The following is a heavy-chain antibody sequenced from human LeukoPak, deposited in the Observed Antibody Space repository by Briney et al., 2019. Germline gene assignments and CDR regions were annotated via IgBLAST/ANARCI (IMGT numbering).Heavy chain of an antibody. CDR1: GLTFSKYA. CDR3: AKDISQGYTYGSIEQDY. Sequence: SGGSLRLSCAASGLTFSKYAMSWVRQAPGKGLEWVSAITESGDGTYYADSVKGRFTISRDNSKNTLYLQMNSLRAADTALYYCAKDISQGYTYGSIEQDYWGQGTLVTVSS. J-gene: IGHJ4*02. CDR2: ITESGDGT. D-gene: IGHD5-18*01. V-gene: IGHV3-23*01.